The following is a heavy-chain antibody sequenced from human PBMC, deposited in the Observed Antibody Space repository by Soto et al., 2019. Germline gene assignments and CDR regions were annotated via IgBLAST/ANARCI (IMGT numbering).Heavy chain of an antibody. CDR2: ISRSGSTI. J-gene: IGHJ4*02. CDR3: ARSSGTASEGVDY. Sequence: GGSLRLSCAGSGFTFRDYYMNWIRQAPGKGLEWVSDISRSGSTIHYGDSVKGRFTISRDNAKNSLYLQMNSLRVEDTAVYYCARSSGTASEGVDYWGQGTPVTVSS. D-gene: IGHD1-7*01. CDR1: GFTFRDYY. V-gene: IGHV3-11*01.